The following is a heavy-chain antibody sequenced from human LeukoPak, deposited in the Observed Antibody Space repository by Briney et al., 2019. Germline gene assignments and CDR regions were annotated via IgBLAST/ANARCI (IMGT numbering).Heavy chain of an antibody. D-gene: IGHD5-24*01. CDR2: IYYSGST. CDR1: GGSISSYY. J-gene: IGHJ4*02. V-gene: IGHV4-59*01. CDR3: ARVRGGTYNHYFDY. Sequence: SETLSLTCTVSGGSISSYYWSWIRQPPGKGLEWIGYIYYSGSTNYNPSLKSRVTISVDTSKNQFSLKLTSITAADTAVYYCARVRGGTYNHYFDYWGQGTLVTVSS.